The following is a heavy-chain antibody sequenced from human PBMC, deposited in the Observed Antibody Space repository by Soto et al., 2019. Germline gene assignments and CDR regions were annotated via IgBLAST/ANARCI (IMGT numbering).Heavy chain of an antibody. V-gene: IGHV3-74*01. Sequence: GGSLRISCAASGFTFCSYWMHGVRQAPGKGLVWVSRINSDGSSTSYADSVKGRFTISRDNAKNTLYLQMNSLRAEDTAVYYCAGTTSLQWYYMDVWDKGTTVTVSS. CDR1: GFTFCSYW. CDR3: AGTTSLQWYYMDV. CDR2: INSDGSST. D-gene: IGHD1-7*01. J-gene: IGHJ6*03.